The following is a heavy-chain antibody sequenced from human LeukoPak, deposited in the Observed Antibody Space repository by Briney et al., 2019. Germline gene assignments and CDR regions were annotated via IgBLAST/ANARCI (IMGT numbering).Heavy chain of an antibody. J-gene: IGHJ5*02. CDR3: GREKDGYYAHDP. CDR1: GGSISSYY. V-gene: IGHV4-4*07. D-gene: IGHD5-18*01. Sequence: PSETLSLNCTVSGGSISSYYWSWLRQPAGKGLEWIGRIDTSGSTNYNPSLKSRVTMSVDTAKNQFSLKLSSVTAADTAVYYCGREKDGYYAHDPWGQGTLVTVSS. CDR2: IDTSGST.